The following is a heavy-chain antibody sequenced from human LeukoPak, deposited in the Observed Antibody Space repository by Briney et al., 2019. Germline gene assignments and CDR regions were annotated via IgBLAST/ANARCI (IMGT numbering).Heavy chain of an antibody. CDR2: INPSGGNT. CDR1: GYTFTSYY. CDR3: ARVYSSSWHFDY. J-gene: IGHJ4*02. Sequence: APVKVSCKASGYTFTSYYMHWVRQAPGQGLEWMGRINPSGGNTIYTQKFQGRVTMTRDTSTSTVDMELSSLRSDDTAVYYCARVYSSSWHFDYWGQGTLVTVSS. V-gene: IGHV1-46*01. D-gene: IGHD6-13*01.